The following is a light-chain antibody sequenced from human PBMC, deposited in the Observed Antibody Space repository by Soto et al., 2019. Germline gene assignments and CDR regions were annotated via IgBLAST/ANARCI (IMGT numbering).Light chain of an antibody. V-gene: IGKV3-15*01. CDR3: QQYNDWPTIT. Sequence: EIVMTQSPVTLSVSPGERATLSCRASQSVSGNLAWYQQKPGQAPRLLIYGASTRATGLLARFSGSGSGTEFTLTISSLQSEDFAVYYCQQYNDWPTITFGQGTRLEIK. CDR1: QSVSGN. CDR2: GAS. J-gene: IGKJ5*01.